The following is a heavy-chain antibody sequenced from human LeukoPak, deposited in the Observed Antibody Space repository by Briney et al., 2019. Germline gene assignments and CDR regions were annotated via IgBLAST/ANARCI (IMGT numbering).Heavy chain of an antibody. J-gene: IGHJ6*03. V-gene: IGHV3-21*01. CDR2: IRSSRSYI. CDR1: AFTFSTYA. CDR3: ARDLDYMDV. Sequence: PGGSLRLSCAASAFTFSTYAMHWVRQAPGKGLEWVAAIRSSRSYIYYTDSVKGRFTISRDDAKNSLYLQMNSLRAEDTAVYYCARDLDYMDVWGKGTTVTVSS.